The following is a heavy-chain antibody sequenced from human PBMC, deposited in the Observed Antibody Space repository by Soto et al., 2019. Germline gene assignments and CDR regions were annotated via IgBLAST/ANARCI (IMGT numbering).Heavy chain of an antibody. CDR3: ARSGYPYAFDI. V-gene: IGHV5-51*01. D-gene: IGHD5-12*01. Sequence: PGESLKISCKGSGYSFTSYWIGWVRQMPGKGLEWMGIIYPGNSDTRYSPSFQGQFNISADKSISTAYLQWSSLNASDTAMYYCARSGYPYAFDIWGQGTMVTVSS. CDR1: GYSFTSYW. J-gene: IGHJ3*02. CDR2: IYPGNSDT.